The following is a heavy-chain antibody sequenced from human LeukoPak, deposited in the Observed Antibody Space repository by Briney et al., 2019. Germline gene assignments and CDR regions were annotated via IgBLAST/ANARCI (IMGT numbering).Heavy chain of an antibody. CDR2: MNPNSGNT. CDR1: GYTFTSYD. CDR3: AVFDSSGYYWADY. Sequence: ASVKVSCKASGYTFTSYDINWVRQATGQGLEWMGWMNPNSGNTGCAQKFQGRVTMTRNTSISTAYMELSSLRSEDTAVYYCAVFDSSGYYWADYWGQGTLVTVSS. D-gene: IGHD3-22*01. J-gene: IGHJ4*02. V-gene: IGHV1-8*01.